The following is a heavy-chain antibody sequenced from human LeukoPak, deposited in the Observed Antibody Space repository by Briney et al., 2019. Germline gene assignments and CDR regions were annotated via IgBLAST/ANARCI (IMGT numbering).Heavy chain of an antibody. D-gene: IGHD6-13*01. CDR2: ISSSGSTI. J-gene: IGHJ5*02. CDR3: ASDIYSRTGPGVDP. V-gene: IGHV3-48*03. CDR1: GFTFSSYE. Sequence: GGSLRLSCAASGFTFSSYEMNWVRQAPGKGLEWVSYISSSGSTIYYADSVKGRFTISRDNAKNSLYLQMNSLRAEDTAVYYCASDIYSRTGPGVDPWGQGTLVTVSS.